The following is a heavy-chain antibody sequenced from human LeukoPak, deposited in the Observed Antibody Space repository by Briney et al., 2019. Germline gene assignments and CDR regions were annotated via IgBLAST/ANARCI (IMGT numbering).Heavy chain of an antibody. CDR1: GFTFTTYA. CDR3: AKRRGLELLYYYYMDV. Sequence: GGSLRLSCAASGFTFTTYAMNWVRQAPGKGLEWVSAISGSGDNTYYADSVKGRFTISRDNSKNTLFLQMNSLRAEDTAVYYCAKRRGLELLYYYYMDVWGKGTTVTVSS. D-gene: IGHD1-7*01. V-gene: IGHV3-23*01. J-gene: IGHJ6*03. CDR2: ISGSGDNT.